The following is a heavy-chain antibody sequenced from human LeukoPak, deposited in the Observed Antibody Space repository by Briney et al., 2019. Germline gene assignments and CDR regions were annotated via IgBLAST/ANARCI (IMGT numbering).Heavy chain of an antibody. V-gene: IGHV1-2*07. CDR1: GYSFTVYY. CDR3: ARKLENLVCFDL. D-gene: IGHD1-1*01. Sequence: PSVRVSCTASGYSFTVYYMHWVRQAPGQGLEWMGWINTNRFGTDYVYKFQGRVTLTRDTAISTAYMELRRLRSDDTAVYYCARKLENLVCFDLWGRGTQVTVSS. CDR2: INTNRFGT. J-gene: IGHJ2*01.